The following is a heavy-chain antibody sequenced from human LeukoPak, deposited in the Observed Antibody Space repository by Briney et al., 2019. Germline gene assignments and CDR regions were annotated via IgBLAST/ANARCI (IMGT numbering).Heavy chain of an antibody. CDR2: MNPNSGNT. J-gene: IGHJ6*02. CDR3: AGGIAAAGTLWYYYYGMDV. Sequence: ASVKVSCKASGYTFTSYDINWVRQATGQGLEWMGWMNPNSGNTGYAQKFQGRVTTTRNTSISTAYMELSSLRSEGTAVYYCAGGIAAAGTLWYYYYGMDVWGQGTTVTVSS. D-gene: IGHD6-13*01. CDR1: GYTFTSYD. V-gene: IGHV1-8*01.